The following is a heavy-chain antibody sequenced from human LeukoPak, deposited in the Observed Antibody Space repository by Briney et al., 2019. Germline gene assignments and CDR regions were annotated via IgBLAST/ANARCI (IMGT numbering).Heavy chain of an antibody. J-gene: IGHJ4*02. CDR1: GFTFSSYS. CDR2: ISSSSSYI. Sequence: GGSLRLSCAASGFTFSSYSMNWVRQAPGKGLEWVSSISSSSSYIHYADSVKGRFTISRDNAKNPLYLQMNSLRAEDTAVYYCARASLRYCSSTSCSLDYWGQGTLVTVSS. D-gene: IGHD2-2*01. CDR3: ARASLRYCSSTSCSLDY. V-gene: IGHV3-21*01.